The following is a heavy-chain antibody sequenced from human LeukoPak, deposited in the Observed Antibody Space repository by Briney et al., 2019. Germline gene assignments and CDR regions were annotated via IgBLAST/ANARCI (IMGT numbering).Heavy chain of an antibody. J-gene: IGHJ4*02. CDR1: GFTFSSYR. CDR3: ARDEYSSGWHGSLGLYFFDF. Sequence: PGGSLRLSCAASGFTFSSYRMNWVRQAPGKGLEWVSSMSSSSSYIYYADSVKGRFTISRDNAKKSLYLQMNSLRAEDTAVYYCARDEYSSGWHGSLGLYFFDFWGEGTLVTVSS. D-gene: IGHD6-19*01. V-gene: IGHV3-21*01. CDR2: MSSSSSYI.